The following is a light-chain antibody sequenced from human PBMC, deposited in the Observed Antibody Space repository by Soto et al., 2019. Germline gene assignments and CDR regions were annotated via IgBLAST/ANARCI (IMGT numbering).Light chain of an antibody. CDR2: LEGSGSY. Sequence: QSVLTQSSSASASLGSSVKLTCTLSSGHSSYIIAWHQQQPGKAPRYLMKLEGSGSYNKGSGVPDRFSGSSSGADRYLTISILHSEDEADYYCETWDSNTKLFGEGTKLTVL. CDR3: ETWDSNTKL. J-gene: IGLJ3*02. CDR1: SGHSSYI. V-gene: IGLV4-60*03.